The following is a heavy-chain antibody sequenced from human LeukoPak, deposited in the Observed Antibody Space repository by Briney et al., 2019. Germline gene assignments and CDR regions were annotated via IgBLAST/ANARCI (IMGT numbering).Heavy chain of an antibody. Sequence: ASVKVSCKASGYTFTSYYMHWVRQAPGQGLEWMGIINPSGGSTSYAQKFQGRVTMTRDTSPSTVYMELSSLRSEDTAVYYCAREARNHKYYYDSSGYYSNFDYWGQGTLVTVSS. J-gene: IGHJ4*02. CDR3: AREARNHKYYYDSSGYYSNFDY. CDR1: GYTFTSYY. D-gene: IGHD3-22*01. CDR2: INPSGGST. V-gene: IGHV1-46*01.